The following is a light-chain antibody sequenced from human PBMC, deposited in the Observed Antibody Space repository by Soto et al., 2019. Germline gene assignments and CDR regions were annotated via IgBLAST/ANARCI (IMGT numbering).Light chain of an antibody. CDR3: QQYGSSPPIT. V-gene: IGKV3-20*01. J-gene: IGKJ5*01. CDR1: QSVSSSY. CDR2: GAS. Sequence: EIVLTQSPGTLSLSPGERATLSCRASQSVSSSYLAWYQQKPGQAPSLLIYGASSRATGIPDRFSGSGSGTDFPITISRLEPEDFAVYYCQQYGSSPPITFGQGTRLEIK.